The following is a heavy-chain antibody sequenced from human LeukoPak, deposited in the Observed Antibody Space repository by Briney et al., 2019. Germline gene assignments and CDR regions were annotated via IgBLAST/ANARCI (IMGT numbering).Heavy chain of an antibody. Sequence: ASVKVSCKASGYTFTGYYMHWVRQAPGQGPEWMGWINPNSGGTNYAQKFQGRVTMTRDTSISTAYMELSRLRSDDTAVYYCARVVEMATIGYFDYWGQGTLVTVSS. CDR2: INPNSGGT. V-gene: IGHV1-2*02. D-gene: IGHD5-24*01. J-gene: IGHJ4*02. CDR1: GYTFTGYY. CDR3: ARVVEMATIGYFDY.